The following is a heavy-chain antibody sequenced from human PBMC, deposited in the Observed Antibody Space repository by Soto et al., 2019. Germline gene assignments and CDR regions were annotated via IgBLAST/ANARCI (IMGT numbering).Heavy chain of an antibody. V-gene: IGHV3-74*01. CDR3: ARDSCNTV. D-gene: IGHD2-15*01. J-gene: IGHJ3*01. CDR2: VNDDGSST. Sequence: PGGSLSLSCASSGFTFINSWMHWVRHAPGTGLECVSRVNDDGSSTFYADSVKGGFTVSRENAENTVFLQLNSLRADYTAVYYCARDSCNTVWGQGTMVTVSS. CDR1: GFTFINSW.